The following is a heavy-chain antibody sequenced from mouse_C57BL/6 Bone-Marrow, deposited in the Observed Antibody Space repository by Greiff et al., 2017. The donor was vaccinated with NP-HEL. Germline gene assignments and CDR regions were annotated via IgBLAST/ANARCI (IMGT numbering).Heavy chain of an antibody. CDR1: GYTFTSYW. V-gene: IGHV1-64*01. J-gene: IGHJ2*01. CDR3: ARAIYYDYDGGFDD. CDR2: IHPNSGST. D-gene: IGHD2-4*01. Sequence: QVQLKQPGAELVKPGASVKLSCKASGYTFTSYWMHWVKQRPGQGLEWIGMIHPNSGSTNYNEKFKSKATLTVDKSSSTSYMQRSSLTSEDSAVYYGARAIYYDYDGGFDDWGKGTTLTVSS.